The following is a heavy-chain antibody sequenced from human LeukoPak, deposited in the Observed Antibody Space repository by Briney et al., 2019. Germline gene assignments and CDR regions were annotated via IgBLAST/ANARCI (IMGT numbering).Heavy chain of an antibody. CDR2: IYHSGST. D-gene: IGHD6-13*01. J-gene: IGHJ4*02. Sequence: SETLSLTCTVSGYSISSGGYYWSWLRQPPGKGLEWIGYIYHSGSTYYNPSLKSRVTISVDRSKNQFSLKLSSVTAADTAVYYCARGQQLVLDWGQGTLVTVSS. CDR1: GYSISSGGYY. CDR3: ARGQQLVLD. V-gene: IGHV4-30-2*01.